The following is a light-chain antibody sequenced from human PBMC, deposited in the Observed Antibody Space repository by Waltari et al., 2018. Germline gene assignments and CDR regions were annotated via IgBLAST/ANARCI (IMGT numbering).Light chain of an antibody. J-gene: IGKJ1*01. CDR3: MQALHTPWT. CDR1: QSLLHSNGYNY. CDR2: LGS. V-gene: IGKV2-28*01. Sequence: DIAMTQPPLSLPVPPGEPASISRRLIQSLLHSNGYNYLDWYLQKPGQSPQLLIYLGSSRASGVPDRFSGSGSGTDFTLKISRVEAEDVGVYYCMQALHTPWTFGQGTKVEIK.